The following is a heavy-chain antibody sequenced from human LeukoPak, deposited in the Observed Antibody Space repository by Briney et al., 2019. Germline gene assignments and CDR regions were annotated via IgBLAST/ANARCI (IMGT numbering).Heavy chain of an antibody. CDR1: GYSFTSYD. Sequence: ASVKASCKASGYSFTSYDFHWVRQATGRGLEWMGWMNPYSGKTGFAQNFQGRVSMTSDNSINTAYMELASLTSEDTAIYYCVKGLGGGSNRNYMDVWGRGTTVTVSS. D-gene: IGHD4-23*01. V-gene: IGHV1-8*01. J-gene: IGHJ6*03. CDR3: VKGLGGGSNRNYMDV. CDR2: MNPYSGKT.